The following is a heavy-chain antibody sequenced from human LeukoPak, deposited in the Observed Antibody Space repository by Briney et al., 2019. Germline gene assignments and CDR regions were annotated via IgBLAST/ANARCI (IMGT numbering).Heavy chain of an antibody. D-gene: IGHD6-6*01. J-gene: IGHJ4*02. V-gene: IGHV3-30*18. CDR1: GFTFNTYN. Sequence: GGSLRLSCAASGFTFNTYNIDWVRQAPGKGLEWVAAILYDGSKKYSADSVRGRFTISRDNSKNTLYLQMNSLRAEDTAVYYCAKVQGIAAPKAHFDYWGQGTLVTVSS. CDR2: ILYDGSKK. CDR3: AKVQGIAAPKAHFDY.